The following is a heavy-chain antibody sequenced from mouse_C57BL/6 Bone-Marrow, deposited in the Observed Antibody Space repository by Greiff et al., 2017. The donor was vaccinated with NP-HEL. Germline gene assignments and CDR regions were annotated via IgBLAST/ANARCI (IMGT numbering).Heavy chain of an antibody. V-gene: IGHV1-15*01. Sequence: QVQLQQSGAELVRPGASVTLSCKSSGSTFTDYDIHWVQQTPVHGLVWIVALAPATGGTAYNQKFTGTAILTAAKSSTTAYMELRSLTSEDSAVYYCTVAYYSNYEFAYWGQGTLVTVSA. CDR2: LAPATGGT. J-gene: IGHJ3*01. D-gene: IGHD2-5*01. CDR1: GSTFTDYD. CDR3: TVAYYSNYEFAY.